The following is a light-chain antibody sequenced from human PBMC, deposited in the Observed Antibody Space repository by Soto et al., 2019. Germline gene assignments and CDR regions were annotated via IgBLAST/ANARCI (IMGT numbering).Light chain of an antibody. V-gene: IGKV1-5*01. CDR2: DAS. CDR3: QQYNSYWT. Sequence: IKMTHSPSSLSASVGGRVTITSQASHDIRNYLNWYQHKPGKAPYLLICDASSLEGWAPSRFGGGGSGTEFTLTISSLQPDYVATYYCQQYNSYWTFGQGTKVDIK. J-gene: IGKJ1*01. CDR1: HDIRNY.